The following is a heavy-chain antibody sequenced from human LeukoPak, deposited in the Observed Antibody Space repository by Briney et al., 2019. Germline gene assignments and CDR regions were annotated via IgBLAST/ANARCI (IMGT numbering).Heavy chain of an antibody. J-gene: IGHJ4*02. V-gene: IGHV3-43*02. CDR3: AKDLRRQLFDY. D-gene: IGHD3-16*01. Sequence: AGHLRLSCAASGFTFDDYAMHWVRQAPGKGLEWVSLITGYGGSTYSADSVKGRFTISRDNSKHSLYLQMNSLRTEDTALYYCAKDLRRQLFDYWGLGTLVTVSS. CDR2: ITGYGGST. CDR1: GFTFDDYA.